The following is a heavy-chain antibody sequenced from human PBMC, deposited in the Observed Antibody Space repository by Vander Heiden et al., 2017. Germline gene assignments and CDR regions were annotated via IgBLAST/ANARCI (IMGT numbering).Heavy chain of an antibody. CDR1: GFTFDDYT. Sequence: VQLVESGGVVVQPGGSLRLSCAASGFTFDDYTMHWVRQAPGKGLEWVSLISWDGGSTYYADSVKGRFTISRDNSKNSLYLQMNSLRTEDTALYYCAKGASGYYYYGMDVWGQGTTVTVSS. V-gene: IGHV3-43*01. J-gene: IGHJ6*02. CDR2: ISWDGGST. D-gene: IGHD3-3*01. CDR3: AKGASGYYYYGMDV.